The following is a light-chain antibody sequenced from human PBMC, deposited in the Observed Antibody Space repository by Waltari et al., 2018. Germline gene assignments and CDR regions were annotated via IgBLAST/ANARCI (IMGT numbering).Light chain of an antibody. CDR2: AAS. J-gene: IGKJ2*01. CDR3: QQSHSTPQT. V-gene: IGKV1-39*01. Sequence: DIQMTQFPSSLSASVGDRVTITCRASELISNYLNWYQVTLGKAPKLLIYAASNLQSGVPSRFGSSGYGTEVALTISSLQPEDFATYYCQQSHSTPQTFGQGTKLDIK. CDR1: ELISNY.